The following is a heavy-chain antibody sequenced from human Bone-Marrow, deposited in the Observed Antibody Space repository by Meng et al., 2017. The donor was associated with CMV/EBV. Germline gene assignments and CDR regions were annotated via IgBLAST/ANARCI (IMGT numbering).Heavy chain of an antibody. D-gene: IGHD4-11*01. J-gene: IGHJ4*02. Sequence: GGSLRLSCAASGFTFKTYNMNWVRQAPGRGLEWVSSISFSSDYIYYADSMKGRFTISRDNSKNTLYLQMNSLRAEDTAVYYCASLVTTSSRGYWGQGTLVTVSS. CDR2: ISFSSDYI. CDR3: ASLVTTSSRGY. V-gene: IGHV3-21*01. CDR1: GFTFKTYN.